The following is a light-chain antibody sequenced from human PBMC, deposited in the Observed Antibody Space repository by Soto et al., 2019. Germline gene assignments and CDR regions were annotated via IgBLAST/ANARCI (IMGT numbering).Light chain of an antibody. J-gene: IGKJ1*01. CDR1: QTISSW. CDR2: KAS. Sequence: DIQMTQSPSTLSGSVGDRVTITCRASQTISSWLAWYQQKPGKAPKLLIYKASSLKNWVPSRFSGSGSGTEFTLTISSLQPDDFATYYCQHYNIYSEAFGQGTKVELK. CDR3: QHYNIYSEA. V-gene: IGKV1-5*03.